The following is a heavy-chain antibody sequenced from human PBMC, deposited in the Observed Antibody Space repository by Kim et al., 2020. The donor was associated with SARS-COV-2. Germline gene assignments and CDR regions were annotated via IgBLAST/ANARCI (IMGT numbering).Heavy chain of an antibody. CDR3: AKHFGSSGSEFQH. D-gene: IGHD3-22*01. V-gene: IGHV3-23*01. J-gene: IGHJ1*01. CDR1: GFTFSAYA. CDR2: ISGSDGST. Sequence: GGSLRLSCAASGFTFSAYAVSWVRQAPGKGLEWVSGISGSDGSTYYADSVKGRFIISRDNSKNTLHLQMNSLRAEDTAVYYCAKHFGSSGSEFQHWGQGT.